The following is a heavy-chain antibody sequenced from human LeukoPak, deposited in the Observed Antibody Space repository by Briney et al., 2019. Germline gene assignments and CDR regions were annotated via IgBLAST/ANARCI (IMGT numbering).Heavy chain of an antibody. V-gene: IGHV3-53*01. CDR3: ARGLWFGELLH. CDR1: GFTVSSNY. Sequence: GGSLRLSCAASGFTVSSNYMSWVRQAPGKGLEWVSVIYSGGSTYYADSVKGRFTISRDNSKNTLNLQMNSLRAEDTAVYYCARGLWFGELLHWGQGTLVTVSS. D-gene: IGHD3-10*01. CDR2: IYSGGST. J-gene: IGHJ4*02.